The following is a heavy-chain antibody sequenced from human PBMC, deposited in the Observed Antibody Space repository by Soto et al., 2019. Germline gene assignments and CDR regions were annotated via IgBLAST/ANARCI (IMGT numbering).Heavy chain of an antibody. CDR2: ISSGGSYI. D-gene: IGHD3-3*01. J-gene: IGHJ6*01. V-gene: IGHV3-21*01. CDR1: GFTLSNYS. Sequence: NPWLSXRLSCASSGFTLSNYSINLFRQPPGKGLEWVASISSGGSYIYYADSVKGRFTISRDNAKKSLYMQMNSLRAEDTAVYYCARDFSTIKIFGWEYGMEVWGQGTTV. CDR3: ARDFSTIKIFGWEYGMEV.